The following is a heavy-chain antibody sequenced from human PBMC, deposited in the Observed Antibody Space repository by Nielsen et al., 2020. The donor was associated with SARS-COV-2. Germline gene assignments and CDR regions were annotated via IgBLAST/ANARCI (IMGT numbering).Heavy chain of an antibody. CDR1: GGSISSYY. CDR3: ARVRWELLGGAFDI. J-gene: IGHJ3*02. Sequence: SETLSLACTVSGGSISSYYWSWIRQPPGKGLEWIGYIYYSGSTNYNPSLKSRVTISVDTSKNQFSLKLSSVTAADTAEYYCARVRWELLGGAFDIWGQGTMVTVSS. D-gene: IGHD1-26*01. CDR2: IYYSGST. V-gene: IGHV4-59*01.